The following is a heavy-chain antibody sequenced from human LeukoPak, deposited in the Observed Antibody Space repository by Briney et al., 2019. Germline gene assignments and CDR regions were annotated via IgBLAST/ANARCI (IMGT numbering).Heavy chain of an antibody. D-gene: IGHD5-18*01. Sequence: GGSLRLSCAASGFTFSSYSMNWVRQAPGKGREWGSYISSSSSTIYYADSVKGRFTISRDNAKNSLYLQMNSLRAEDTAVYYCARDNSYRRGLDYWGQGTLVTVSS. J-gene: IGHJ4*02. CDR1: GFTFSSYS. V-gene: IGHV3-48*01. CDR3: ARDNSYRRGLDY. CDR2: ISSSSSTI.